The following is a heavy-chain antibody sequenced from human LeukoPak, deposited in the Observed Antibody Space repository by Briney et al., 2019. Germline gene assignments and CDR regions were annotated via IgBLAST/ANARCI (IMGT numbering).Heavy chain of an antibody. V-gene: IGHV4-34*01. Sequence: PSETLSLTCAVYGGSFSGYYGSWIRQPPGKGLEWIGEINHSGSTNYNPSLKSRVTISVDTSKNQFSLKLSSVTAADTAVYYCARLIAAAGTSYWGQGTLVTVSS. J-gene: IGHJ1*01. D-gene: IGHD6-13*01. CDR1: GGSFSGYY. CDR2: INHSGST. CDR3: ARLIAAAGTSY.